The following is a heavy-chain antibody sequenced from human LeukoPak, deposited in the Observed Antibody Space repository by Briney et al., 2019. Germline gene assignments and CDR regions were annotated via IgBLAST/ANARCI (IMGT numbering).Heavy chain of an antibody. D-gene: IGHD5-24*01. CDR3: ARWLELMRNFDW. CDR1: GFTFSDYW. CDR2: IKQEGSEK. Sequence: GGSLRLSCVGSGFTFSDYWMSWVRQAPGEGPEWVTNIKQEGSEKNYVDALKGRFTISRDNAKNSLYLQMNSLRAEDTAVYYCARWLELMRNFDWWGQGTLVTVSS. J-gene: IGHJ4*02. V-gene: IGHV3-7*01.